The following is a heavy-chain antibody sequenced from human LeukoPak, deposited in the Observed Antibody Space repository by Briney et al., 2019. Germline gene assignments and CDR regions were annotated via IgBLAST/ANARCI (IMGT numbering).Heavy chain of an antibody. J-gene: IGHJ4*02. CDR3: ARGYCSGGSCYDRGNYFDY. CDR1: GGTFSSYA. CDR2: IIPILVMA. Sequence: GASVKVSCKASGGTFSSYAISWVRQAPGQGLEWMGRIIPILVMANYAQKFQGRVTITADKSTSTAYMELSSLRSEDTAVYYCARGYCSGGSCYDRGNYFDYWGQGTLDTLSS. V-gene: IGHV1-69*04. D-gene: IGHD2-15*01.